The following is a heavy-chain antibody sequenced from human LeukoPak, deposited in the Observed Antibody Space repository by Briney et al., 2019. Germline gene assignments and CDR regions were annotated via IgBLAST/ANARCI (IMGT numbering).Heavy chain of an antibody. V-gene: IGHV3-20*01. Sequence: GGSLRLSCAASGFTFDDYGMSWVRQVPGKGLEWVSGINRNGGTINYADSVKGRFTISRDYAKNSLYLQMNSLRAEDTALYHCARERSTSNWYGTPDIDYWGQGILVTVSS. CDR2: INRNGGTI. D-gene: IGHD6-13*01. J-gene: IGHJ4*02. CDR1: GFTFDDYG. CDR3: ARERSTSNWYGTPDIDY.